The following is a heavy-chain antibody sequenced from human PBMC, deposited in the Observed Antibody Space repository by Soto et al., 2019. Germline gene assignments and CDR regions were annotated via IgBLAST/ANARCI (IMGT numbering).Heavy chain of an antibody. CDR3: AKYHDWRPTLTPRLLDY. J-gene: IGHJ4*02. CDR1: GFTLSGYG. Sequence: QVQLVESGGGVVQPGRSLRLSCTGSGFTLSGYGMHWVRQAPGTGLEWVAVVSHDGGNRHYADSVKGRFTISRDNSKNTLYLKMNMLRDEDTALYYWAKYHDWRPTLTPRLLDYWGQATLVTVSS. V-gene: IGHV3-30*18. D-gene: IGHD3-3*01. CDR2: VSHDGGNR.